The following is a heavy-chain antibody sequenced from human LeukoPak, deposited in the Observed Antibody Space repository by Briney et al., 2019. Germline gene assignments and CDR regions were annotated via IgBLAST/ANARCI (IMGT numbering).Heavy chain of an antibody. CDR2: ISGSGGST. J-gene: IGHJ4*02. V-gene: IGHV3-23*01. Sequence: GGSLRLSCAASGFTFSSCAMSWVRQAPGTGLEWVSTISGSGGSTNYADSVKGRFTISRDNSKNTLYLQMNSLRAEDTAVYYCSVEAAPRGDFASGGRGPLFTVP. D-gene: IGHD2-15*01. CDR1: GFTFSSCA. CDR3: SVEAAPRGDFAS.